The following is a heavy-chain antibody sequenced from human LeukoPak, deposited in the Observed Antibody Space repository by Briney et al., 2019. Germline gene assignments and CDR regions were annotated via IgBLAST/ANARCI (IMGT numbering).Heavy chain of an antibody. J-gene: IGHJ6*03. Sequence: ASVKVSCKASGGTFSSYAISWVRQAPGQGLEWMGGIIPIFGTANYAQKFQGRVTITADESTSTAYMELSSLRSEDTAVYYCAREGDYGGNYYYMDVWGKGTTVTVSS. V-gene: IGHV1-69*01. D-gene: IGHD4-23*01. CDR2: IIPIFGTA. CDR1: GGTFSSYA. CDR3: AREGDYGGNYYYMDV.